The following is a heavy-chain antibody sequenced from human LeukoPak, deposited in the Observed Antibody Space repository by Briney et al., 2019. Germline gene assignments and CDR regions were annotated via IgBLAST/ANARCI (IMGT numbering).Heavy chain of an antibody. Sequence: GASVKVSCKASGYTFTSYGISWVRQAPGQGLQWMGRIIPILGIANYAQKFQGRVTITADKSTSTAYMELSSLRSEDTAVYYCARDRAAEAFYYYYGMDVRGQGTTVTVSS. CDR2: IIPILGIA. CDR1: GYTFTSYG. V-gene: IGHV1-69*04. CDR3: ARDRAAEAFYYYYGMDV. D-gene: IGHD6-13*01. J-gene: IGHJ6*02.